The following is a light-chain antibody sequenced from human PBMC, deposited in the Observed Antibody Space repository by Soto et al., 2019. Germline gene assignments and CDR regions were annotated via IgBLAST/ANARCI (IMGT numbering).Light chain of an antibody. Sequence: QSALTQPPSASGSPGQSVTISCTGTSSDVGGYNYVSWYQQHPGKAPKLMIYEVSKRPSGVPDRFSGSKSGNTASLTVSGLQAEDEADYYCSSYAGSNNLIGGGIKLTVL. J-gene: IGLJ2*01. CDR1: SSDVGGYNY. V-gene: IGLV2-8*01. CDR2: EVS. CDR3: SSYAGSNNL.